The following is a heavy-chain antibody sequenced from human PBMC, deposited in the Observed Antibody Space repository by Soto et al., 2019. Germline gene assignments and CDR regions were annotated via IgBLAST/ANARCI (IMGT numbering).Heavy chain of an antibody. V-gene: IGHV1-3*01. CDR1: GYTFTSYA. CDR3: ARGKKVVVAAVTNWFDP. CDR2: INAGNGNT. D-gene: IGHD2-15*01. Sequence: GASVKVSCKASGYTFTSYAMHWVRQAPGQRLEWMGWINAGNGNTKYSQKFQSRVTITRDTSASTAYMELSSLRSEDTAVYYCARGKKVVVAAVTNWFDPWGQGTLVTVSS. J-gene: IGHJ5*02.